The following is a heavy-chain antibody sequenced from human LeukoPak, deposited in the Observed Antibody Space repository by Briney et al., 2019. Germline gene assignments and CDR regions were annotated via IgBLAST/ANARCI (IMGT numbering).Heavy chain of an antibody. J-gene: IGHJ5*02. Sequence: PSETLSLTCTVSGGSISSYYWSWIRQPPGKGLEWIGYIYYSGSTNYNPSLKSRVTISIDTSKNQFSLKLSSVTAADTAAYYCARDGNLGGSGWYGGWFDPWGQGTLVTVSS. CDR1: GGSISSYY. V-gene: IGHV4-59*01. CDR2: IYYSGST. CDR3: ARDGNLGGSGWYGGWFDP. D-gene: IGHD6-19*01.